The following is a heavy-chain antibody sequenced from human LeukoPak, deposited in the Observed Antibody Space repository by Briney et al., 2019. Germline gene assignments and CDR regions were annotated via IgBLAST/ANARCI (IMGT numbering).Heavy chain of an antibody. CDR1: AGSISSSSYY. V-gene: IGHV4-39*01. D-gene: IGHD3-10*01. CDR2: IYYSGST. Sequence: SETLSLTCTVSAGSISSSSYYWGRIRQPPGKGLEWIGSIYYSGSTYYNPSLKSRVTISVDTSKNQFSLKLSSVTAADTAVYYCARHANELLWFGEFYFDYWGQGTLVTVSS. CDR3: ARHANELLWFGEFYFDY. J-gene: IGHJ4*02.